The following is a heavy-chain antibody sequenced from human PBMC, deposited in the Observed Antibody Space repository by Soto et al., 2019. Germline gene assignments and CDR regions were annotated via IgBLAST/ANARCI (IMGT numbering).Heavy chain of an antibody. Sequence: GGSLRLSCAASGFTFSSYAMSWVRQAPGKGLEWVSAISGSGDSTYYADSVKGRFAISRDNSKITLYLQMNSLRAQDTAVYYFAKDTYLDYPDSSGYYPWYYYGLDVCVQGTTATVSS. V-gene: IGHV3-23*01. CDR1: GFTFSSYA. J-gene: IGHJ6*02. D-gene: IGHD3-22*01. CDR3: AKDTYLDYPDSSGYYPWYYYGLDV. CDR2: ISGSGDST.